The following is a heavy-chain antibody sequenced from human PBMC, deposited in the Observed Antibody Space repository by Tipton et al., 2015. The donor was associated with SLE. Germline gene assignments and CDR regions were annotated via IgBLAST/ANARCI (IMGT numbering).Heavy chain of an antibody. CDR2: FYEGAST. V-gene: IGHV4-39*07. D-gene: IGHD3-3*01. J-gene: IGHJ6*04. Sequence: TLSLTCTVSGGSISSSPYYWGWVRQAPGAGLQWIASFYEGASTYYNPSLKSRVTISVDTSKNQFYLKLNSLTAADTAVYYCGRLQFIFAGMDLWGTGTTVTVSS. CDR1: GGSISSSPYY. CDR3: GRLQFIFAGMDL.